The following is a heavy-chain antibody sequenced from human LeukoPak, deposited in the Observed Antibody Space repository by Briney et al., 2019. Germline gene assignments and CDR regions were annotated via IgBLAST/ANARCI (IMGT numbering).Heavy chain of an antibody. Sequence: GGSLRLSCAASGFTFSSYAMHWVRQAPGKGLEWVAVISYDGSNKYYADSVKGRFTISRDNSKNTLYLQMNSLRAEDTAVYYCARDSAIVAGHWGQGTLVTVSS. CDR1: GFTFSSYA. CDR3: ARDSAIVAGH. J-gene: IGHJ4*02. V-gene: IGHV3-30-3*01. D-gene: IGHD6-13*01. CDR2: ISYDGSNK.